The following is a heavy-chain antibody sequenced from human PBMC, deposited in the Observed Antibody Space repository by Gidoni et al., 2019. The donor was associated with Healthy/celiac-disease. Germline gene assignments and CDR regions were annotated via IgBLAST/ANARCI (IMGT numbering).Heavy chain of an antibody. CDR1: GGSFSCYY. CDR3: ARGPEEALGYSSGWYLVY. J-gene: IGHJ4*02. D-gene: IGHD6-19*01. Sequence: HVQLQQLRAGLFKPSETLSLTSAVYGGSFSCYYWSWIRQPPGQGLEWIGEINHSGSTNSNPFRKSRVTISVDTAKNQFSRKLSSVTAADTAVYYCARGPEEALGYSSGWYLVYWGQGTLVTVSS. CDR2: INHSGST. V-gene: IGHV4-34*01.